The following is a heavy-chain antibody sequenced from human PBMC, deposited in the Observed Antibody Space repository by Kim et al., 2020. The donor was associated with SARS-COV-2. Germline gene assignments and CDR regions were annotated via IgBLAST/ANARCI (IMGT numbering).Heavy chain of an antibody. CDR1: GYTFTSYA. Sequence: ASVKVSCKASGYTFTSYAMHWVRQAPGQRLEWMGWINAGNGNTKYSQKFQGRVTITRDTSASTAYMELSSLRSEDTAVYYCARGPRWFGESHFDYWGQGTLVAFSS. V-gene: IGHV1-3*01. CDR2: INAGNGNT. D-gene: IGHD3-10*01. CDR3: ARGPRWFGESHFDY. J-gene: IGHJ4*02.